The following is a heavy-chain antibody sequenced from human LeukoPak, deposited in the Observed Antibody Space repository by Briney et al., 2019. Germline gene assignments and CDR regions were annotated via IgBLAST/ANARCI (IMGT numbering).Heavy chain of an antibody. CDR1: GYTLTELS. V-gene: IGHV1-18*01. Sequence: ASVKVSCKVSGYTLTELSMHWVRQAPGQGLEWMGWINAYNGNTNYAQKLQGRVTMTTDTSTSTAYMELRSLRSDDTAVYYCARVSLGGYCSSTSCYYWGQGTLVTVSS. CDR3: ARVSLGGYCSSTSCYY. CDR2: INAYNGNT. D-gene: IGHD2-2*03. J-gene: IGHJ4*02.